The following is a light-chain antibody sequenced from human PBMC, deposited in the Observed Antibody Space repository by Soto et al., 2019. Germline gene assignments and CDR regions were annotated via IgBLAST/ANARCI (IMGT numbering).Light chain of an antibody. Sequence: AIRMTQSPSSFSASTGDRVSITCRATQDISTYLAWYQQIPGKAPKLLIYDASTLQTGVPSRFSGSGSGTDFTLTISYLQSEDFGTYFCQEFYNYPRTFGQGTKVDIK. J-gene: IGKJ1*01. CDR1: QDISTY. V-gene: IGKV1-8*01. CDR3: QEFYNYPRT. CDR2: DAS.